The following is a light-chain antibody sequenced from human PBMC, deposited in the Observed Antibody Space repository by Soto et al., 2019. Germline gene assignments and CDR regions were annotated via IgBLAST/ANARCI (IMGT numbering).Light chain of an antibody. Sequence: EIVLTQSPGTLSLSPGERATLSCRASQNVGSRYLAWYQQKPGQAPRLPIYGTSNRATGTPDRFSGSGSGTDFSLTISSLEPGDLAVYYCQQYGSSPRTFGQGTKVEIK. V-gene: IGKV3-20*01. J-gene: IGKJ1*01. CDR2: GTS. CDR1: QNVGSRY. CDR3: QQYGSSPRT.